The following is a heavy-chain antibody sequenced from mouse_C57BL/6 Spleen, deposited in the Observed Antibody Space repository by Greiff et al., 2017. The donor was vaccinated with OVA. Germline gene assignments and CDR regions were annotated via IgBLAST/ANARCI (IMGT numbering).Heavy chain of an antibody. Sequence: EVHLVESGGGLVKPGGSLKLSCAASGFTFSSYAMSWVRQTPEKRLEWVATISDGGSYTYYPDNVKGRFTISRDNAKNNLYLQMSHLKSEDTAMYYCARGGYYSWFAYWGQGTLVTVSA. D-gene: IGHD3-1*01. V-gene: IGHV5-4*01. J-gene: IGHJ3*01. CDR3: ARGGYYSWFAY. CDR1: GFTFSSYA. CDR2: ISDGGSYT.